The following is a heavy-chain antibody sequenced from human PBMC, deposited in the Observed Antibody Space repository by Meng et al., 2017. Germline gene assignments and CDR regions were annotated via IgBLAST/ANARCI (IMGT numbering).Heavy chain of an antibody. CDR1: GFTFSSYG. CDR3: ARGAVAGSGGGNWFDP. Sequence: QGHLWDSGGGVVQPGASLTLSCAASGFTFSSYGMHWVRQAPGKGLEWVAVIWNDGSYKNHADSVKGRFTISRDNSKNTLYLQMNSLRAEDTAMYYCARGAVAGSGGGNWFDPWGQGTLVTVSS. CDR2: IWNDGSYK. J-gene: IGHJ5*02. V-gene: IGHV3-33*01. D-gene: IGHD6-19*01.